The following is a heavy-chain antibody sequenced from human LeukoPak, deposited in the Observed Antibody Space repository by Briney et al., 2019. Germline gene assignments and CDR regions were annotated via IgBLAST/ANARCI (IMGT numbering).Heavy chain of an antibody. J-gene: IGHJ4*02. Sequence: ASVKVSCKASGYTFTSYDINWVRQATGQGLEWMGWMNPNSGNTGYAQKFQDRVTITRNTSISTAYMELSSLRSEDTAVYYCARGSGAITMIRGVSLGYWGQGTLVTVSS. CDR2: MNPNSGNT. V-gene: IGHV1-8*01. CDR3: ARGSGAITMIRGVSLGY. CDR1: GYTFTSYD. D-gene: IGHD3-10*01.